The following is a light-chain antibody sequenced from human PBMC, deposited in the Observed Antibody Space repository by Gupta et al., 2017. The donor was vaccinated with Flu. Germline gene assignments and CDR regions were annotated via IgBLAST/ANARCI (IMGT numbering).Light chain of an antibody. CDR1: RNIDSY. CDR3: QQRDSVPYT. J-gene: IGKJ2*01. V-gene: IGKV1-39*01. Sequence: PSSLSAYVGDTLTITCRASRNIDSYLNWFQQKPGRAPKLLVYAASGLQRGDPSRFSGRGSGTEFTLTISGLQPEDFVTYYCQQRDSVPYTFGQGTTVDI. CDR2: AAS.